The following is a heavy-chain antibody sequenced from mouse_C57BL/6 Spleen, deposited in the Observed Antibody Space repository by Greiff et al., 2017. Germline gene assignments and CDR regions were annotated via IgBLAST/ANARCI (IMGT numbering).Heavy chain of an antibody. CDR2: ISSGGDYI. J-gene: IGHJ4*01. CDR1: GFTFSSYA. CDR3: TRGPSYYYGSSSYAMDY. Sequence: EVQLQESGEGLVKPGGSLKLSCAASGFTFSSYAMSWVRQTPEKRLEWVAYISSGGDYIYYADTVKGRFTISRDNARNTLYLQMSSLKSEDTAMYYCTRGPSYYYGSSSYAMDYWGQGTSVTVSS. D-gene: IGHD1-1*01. V-gene: IGHV5-9-1*02.